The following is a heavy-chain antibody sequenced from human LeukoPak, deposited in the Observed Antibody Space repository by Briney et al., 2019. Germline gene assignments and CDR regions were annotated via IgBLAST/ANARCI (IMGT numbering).Heavy chain of an antibody. J-gene: IGHJ4*02. V-gene: IGHV3-48*03. CDR2: ISSSGSTI. CDR1: GFTFSSYE. Sequence: PGGSLRLSCAASGFTFSSYELNWVRQAPGKGLEWVSYISSSGSTIYYADSVKGRFTISRDNAKNSLYLQMNSLRAEDTAVYYCARGRIVDYGSGSYGSFDYWGQGTLVTVSS. D-gene: IGHD3-10*01. CDR3: ARGRIVDYGSGSYGSFDY.